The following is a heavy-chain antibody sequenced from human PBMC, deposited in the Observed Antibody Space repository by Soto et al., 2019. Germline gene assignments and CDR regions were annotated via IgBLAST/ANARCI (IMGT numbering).Heavy chain of an antibody. Sequence: PSETLSLTCTVSGGSISSYYWSWVRQPPGKALEWIGYIYYSGSTNYNPSLKSRVTISVDTSKNQFSLKLSSVTAADTAVYYCARRTYYDFWSGYYPPWAFDIWGQGTMVTVS. CDR1: GGSISSYY. J-gene: IGHJ3*02. CDR3: ARRTYYDFWSGYYPPWAFDI. CDR2: IYYSGST. D-gene: IGHD3-3*01. V-gene: IGHV4-59*01.